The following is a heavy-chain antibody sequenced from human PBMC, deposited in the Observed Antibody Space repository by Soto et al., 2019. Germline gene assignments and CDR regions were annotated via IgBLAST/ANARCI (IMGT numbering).Heavy chain of an antibody. CDR3: ARIWYDSSGYYDY. CDR1: CGSISSYY. Sequence: PSETLSLTCTVSCGSISSYYWSWIRQPPGKGLEWIGYIYYSGSTNYNPSLKSRVTISVDTSKNQFSLRLSSVTAADTAVYYCARIWYDSSGYYDYWAQGTLVT. V-gene: IGHV4-59*01. J-gene: IGHJ4*02. CDR2: IYYSGST. D-gene: IGHD3-22*01.